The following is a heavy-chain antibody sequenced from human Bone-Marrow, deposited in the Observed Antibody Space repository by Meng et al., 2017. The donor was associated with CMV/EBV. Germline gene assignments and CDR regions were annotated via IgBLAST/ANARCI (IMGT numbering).Heavy chain of an antibody. J-gene: IGHJ5*02. CDR3: AAIKGDGYNSVADWFDP. D-gene: IGHD5-24*01. CDR2: IIPIFGTA. CDR1: GGTFSSYA. Sequence: SVKVSCKASGGTFSSYAISWVRQAPGQGLEWMGGIIPIFGTANYAQKFQGRVTITTDESTSTAYMELSSLRSEDTAVYYCAAIKGDGYNSVADWFDPWGQGTLVTVSS. V-gene: IGHV1-69*05.